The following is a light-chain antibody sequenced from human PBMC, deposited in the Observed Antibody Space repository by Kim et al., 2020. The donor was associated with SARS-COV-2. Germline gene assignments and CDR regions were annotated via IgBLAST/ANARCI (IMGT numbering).Light chain of an antibody. J-gene: IGKJ4*01. Sequence: SASVGDRVTITCRARQGISSALAWYQQKPGKAPKLLIYDASSLESGVPSRFSGSGSGTDFTLTISSLQPEDFATYYCQQFNNYLTFGGGTKVDIK. V-gene: IGKV1D-13*01. CDR2: DAS. CDR1: QGISSA. CDR3: QQFNNYLT.